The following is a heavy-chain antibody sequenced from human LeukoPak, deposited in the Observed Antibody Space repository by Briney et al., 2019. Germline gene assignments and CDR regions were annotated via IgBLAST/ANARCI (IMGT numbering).Heavy chain of an antibody. D-gene: IGHD3-3*01. CDR2: ISGSGGST. CDR1: GFTFSSYA. Sequence: GGSLRLSCAASGFTFSSYAMSWVRQAPGKGLEWVSAISGSGGSTYYADSVKGRFTISRDNSKNTLYLQMNSLRAEDTAVYYCARVGYDFWSGYSVEGYYYYYMDVWGKGTTVTVSS. V-gene: IGHV3-23*01. J-gene: IGHJ6*03. CDR3: ARVGYDFWSGYSVEGYYYYYMDV.